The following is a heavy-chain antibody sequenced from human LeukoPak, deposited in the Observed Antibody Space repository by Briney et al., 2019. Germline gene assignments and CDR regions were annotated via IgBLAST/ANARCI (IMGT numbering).Heavy chain of an antibody. D-gene: IGHD6-13*01. V-gene: IGHV3-43*01. J-gene: IGHJ4*02. CDR1: GFIFDDYT. CDR3: AKVFYSDSYFDS. Sequence: GGSLRLSCATSGFIFDDYTMHWVRQGPEKGLEWVSLITWDGETTHYADSVRGRFTISRDNSKNSLYLQMNSLRTEDTAVYYCAKVFYSDSYFDSWGQGTLVIVSS. CDR2: ITWDGETT.